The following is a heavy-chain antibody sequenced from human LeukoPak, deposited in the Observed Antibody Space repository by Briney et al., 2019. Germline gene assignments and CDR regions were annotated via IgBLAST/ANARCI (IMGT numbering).Heavy chain of an antibody. V-gene: IGHV4-59*01. D-gene: IGHD1-14*01. CDR2: IYYSDST. J-gene: IGHJ6*03. Sequence: SETLSLTCTVSGGSINNYLWSWIRQPPGKGLECIAYIYYSDSTNYKPSLKSRVTVSVDTSKNQFSLKLSSVTAAHTAVYYCARFPGGAEYRHYYYMDVWGTGTTVTVSS. CDR3: ARFPGGAEYRHYYYMDV. CDR1: GGSINNYL.